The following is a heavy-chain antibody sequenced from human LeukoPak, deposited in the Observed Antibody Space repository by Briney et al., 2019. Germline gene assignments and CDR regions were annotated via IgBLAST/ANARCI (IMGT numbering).Heavy chain of an antibody. CDR1: GFTFSSYS. Sequence: PGGSLRLSCAASGFTFSSYSMNWVRQAPGKGLEWVSYISSSSSTIYYADSVKGRFTISRDNAKNSLYLQMNSLRAEDTAVYYCARADISSAYYHAFDIWGQGTLVTVSS. CDR2: ISSSSSTI. J-gene: IGHJ3*02. V-gene: IGHV3-48*04. D-gene: IGHD3-22*01. CDR3: ARADISSAYYHAFDI.